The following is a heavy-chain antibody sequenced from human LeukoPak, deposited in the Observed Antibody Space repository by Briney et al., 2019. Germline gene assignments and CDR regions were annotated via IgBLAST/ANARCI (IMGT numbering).Heavy chain of an antibody. V-gene: IGHV3-7*01. D-gene: IGHD6-19*01. CDR2: IKPDGSGK. CDR3: SSQPAVLDLDC. J-gene: IGHJ4*02. Sequence: GGSLRLSCAASGFAFSSYWMTWARQAPGKGLGWVANIKPDGSGKTYVDSVKGRFTISRDNAKNSLYLQMRGLRVGDTAVYYCSSQPAVLDLDCWGQGTLVTVSS. CDR1: GFAFSSYW.